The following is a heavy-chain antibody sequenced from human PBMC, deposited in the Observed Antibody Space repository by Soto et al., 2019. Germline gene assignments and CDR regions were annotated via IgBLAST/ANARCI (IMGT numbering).Heavy chain of an antibody. CDR1: ALTPRTYT. D-gene: IGHD2-2*01. CDR3: AKGGEGSCSKTSCLYFSDY. CDR2: ISGSGDST. J-gene: IGHJ4*02. V-gene: IGHV3-23*01. Sequence: EQSLRLPCTASALTPRTYTIRLFRHPLEKKLEWVSSISGSGDSTYYANSVKGRFTISRDNSRNTLDLQMNSLRVEDTAVYYCAKGGEGSCSKTSCLYFSDYWGQGT.